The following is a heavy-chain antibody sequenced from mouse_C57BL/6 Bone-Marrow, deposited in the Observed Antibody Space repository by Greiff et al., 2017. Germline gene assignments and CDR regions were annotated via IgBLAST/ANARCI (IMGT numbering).Heavy chain of an antibody. CDR3: AKLKLLLPLWYFEV. CDR1: GYTFTSYW. D-gene: IGHD1-1*01. V-gene: IGHV1-64*01. Sequence: QVQLQQPGAELVKPGASVKLSCKASGYTFTSYWMHWVKQRPGQGLEWIGMIHPNSGSTNYNEKFKSKATLTVDKSSSTAYMQLSSLTSEDSAVXYGAKLKLLLPLWYFEVWGTGTTVTVSS. J-gene: IGHJ1*03. CDR2: IHPNSGST.